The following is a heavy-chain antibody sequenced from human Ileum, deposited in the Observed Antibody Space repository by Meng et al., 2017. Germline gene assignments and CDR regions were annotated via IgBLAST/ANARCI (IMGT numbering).Heavy chain of an antibody. CDR2: ISNTGTT. V-gene: IGHV4-59*01. D-gene: IGHD3-10*01. CDR3: ASHFGYGSGSFGF. J-gene: IGHJ4*02. CDR1: GGSITTYY. Sequence: SETLSLTCIVSGGSITTYYWTWIRQPPGKGLEWIGYISNTGTTKYNPSLASRVAISVDTSKSQISLKLTSVTAADTAVYYCASHFGYGSGSFGFWGQGLLVTVSS.